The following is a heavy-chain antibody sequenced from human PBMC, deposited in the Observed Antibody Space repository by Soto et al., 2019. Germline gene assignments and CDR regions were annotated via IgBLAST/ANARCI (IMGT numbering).Heavy chain of an antibody. J-gene: IGHJ3*02. CDR3: ARVLGLAVAGTGAAFDI. V-gene: IGHV4-30-2*01. CDR1: GGSISSGGYS. CDR2: IYHSGST. Sequence: QLQLQESGSGLVKPSQTLSLTCAVSGGSISSGGYSWSWIRQPPGKGLEWIGYIYHSGSTYYNPSLKSRVTISVDRSKSQFSLKLSSVSAADTAVYYCARVLGLAVAGTGAAFDIWGQGTMVTVSS. D-gene: IGHD6-19*01.